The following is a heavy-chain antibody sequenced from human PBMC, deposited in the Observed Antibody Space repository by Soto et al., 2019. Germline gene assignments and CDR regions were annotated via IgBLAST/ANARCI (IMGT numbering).Heavy chain of an antibody. J-gene: IGHJ4*02. CDR1: GGSISSGGYY. Sequence: PSETLSLTCTVSGGSISSGGYYWSWIRQHPGKGLEWIGYIYYSGSTYYNPSLKSRVTISVDTSKNQFSLKLSSVTAADTAVYYCASDSYGSLGLDDWGQGTLVTVSS. V-gene: IGHV4-31*03. CDR2: IYYSGST. D-gene: IGHD5-18*01. CDR3: ASDSYGSLGLDD.